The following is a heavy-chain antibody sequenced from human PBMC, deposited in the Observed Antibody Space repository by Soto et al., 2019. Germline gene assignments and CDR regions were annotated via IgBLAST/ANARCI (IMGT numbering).Heavy chain of an antibody. CDR2: IWYDGSNK. J-gene: IGHJ3*02. Sequence: QVQLVESGGGVVQPGRSLRLSCAASGFTFSSYGMHWVRQAPGKGLEWVAVIWYDGSNKYYADSVKGRFTISRDNSKNTLYLQMNSLRAEDTAVYYCASDSQVGAFVDAFDIWGQGTMVTVSS. V-gene: IGHV3-33*01. CDR3: ASDSQVGAFVDAFDI. D-gene: IGHD1-26*01. CDR1: GFTFSSYG.